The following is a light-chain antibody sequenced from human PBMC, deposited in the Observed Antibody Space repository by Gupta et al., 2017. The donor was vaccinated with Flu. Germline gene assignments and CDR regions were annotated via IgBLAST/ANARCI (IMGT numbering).Light chain of an antibody. Sequence: QSVLTQPPSVSAAPGQKVTIPCPGSSSNIGNDFVSWYQQFPGTAPKLLIYENTKRPSGIPDRFSGSKSGTSATLGITGLQTGDEAEYFCGTWDASLAGGVFGGGTKLTVL. CDR3: GTWDASLAGGV. CDR1: SSNIGNDF. CDR2: ENT. V-gene: IGLV1-51*01. J-gene: IGLJ2*01.